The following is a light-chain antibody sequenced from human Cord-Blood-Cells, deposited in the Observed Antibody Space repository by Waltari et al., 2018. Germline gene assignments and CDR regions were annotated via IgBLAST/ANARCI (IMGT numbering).Light chain of an antibody. CDR3: QQYNGT. CDR1: QSVSSN. Sequence: EIVMTQSPATLSVYSGERATLSCRASQSVSSNLAWYQQKPGQAPRLVIYGASTRATGIPARFSGSGSGTEFTLTISSLQSEDFAVYYCQQYNGTFGQGTKLEIK. CDR2: GAS. V-gene: IGKV3-15*01. J-gene: IGKJ2*01.